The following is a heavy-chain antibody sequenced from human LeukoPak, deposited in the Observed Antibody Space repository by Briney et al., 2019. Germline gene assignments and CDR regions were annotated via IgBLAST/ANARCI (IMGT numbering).Heavy chain of an antibody. CDR2: ISGSGGST. V-gene: IGHV3-23*01. D-gene: IGHD3-22*01. J-gene: IGHJ4*02. Sequence: GGSLRLSCAASGFTFSSYAMSWVRQAPGKGLEWVSAISGSGGSTYYADSVKGRFTISRDNSKNTLYLQMNSLRAEDTAVYYCAKDSLYHYYDSSGYPENYFDYWGQGTLVTVSS. CDR1: GFTFSSYA. CDR3: AKDSLYHYYDSSGYPENYFDY.